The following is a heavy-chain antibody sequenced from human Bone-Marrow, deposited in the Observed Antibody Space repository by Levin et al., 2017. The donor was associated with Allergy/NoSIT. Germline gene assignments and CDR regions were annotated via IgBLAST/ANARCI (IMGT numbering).Heavy chain of an antibody. Sequence: PGGSLRLSCEASGFSFRDSWMSWIRQTPGKGLEWVANMKPDGSEIYSMESVKGRFTISRDNAKNSLYLQMNSLSAEDTAVYYCTRDRYSHGYRWFDPWGPGTLVTVSS. CDR2: MKPDGSEI. J-gene: IGHJ5*02. V-gene: IGHV3-7*01. CDR1: GFSFRDSW. D-gene: IGHD5-18*01. CDR3: TRDRYSHGYRWFDP.